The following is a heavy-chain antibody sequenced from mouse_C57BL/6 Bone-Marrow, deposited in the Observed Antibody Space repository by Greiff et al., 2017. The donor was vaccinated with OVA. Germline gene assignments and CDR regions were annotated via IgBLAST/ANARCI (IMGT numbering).Heavy chain of an antibody. D-gene: IGHD1-1*01. J-gene: IGHJ4*01. CDR3: TRWDYYGSSPYYAMDY. CDR1: GYTFTDYE. CDR2: IEPETGGT. Sequence: QVQLKESGAELVRPGASVTLSCKASGYTFTDYEMHWVKQTPVHGLEWIGAIEPETGGTAYNQKFKGKAILTADKSSSTAYMELRSLTAEDSAVYYCTRWDYYGSSPYYAMDYWGQGTSVTVSS. V-gene: IGHV1-15*01.